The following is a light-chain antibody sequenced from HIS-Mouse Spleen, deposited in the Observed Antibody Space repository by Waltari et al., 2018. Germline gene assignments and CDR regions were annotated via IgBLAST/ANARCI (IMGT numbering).Light chain of an antibody. J-gene: IGLJ2*01. CDR3: YSTDSSGNHRV. CDR1: ALPKKY. Sequence: SYELPQPPPVSVSPGQTARITCPGDALPKKYPYWYQQKSGQAPVLVIDEDSKRPSGIPERFSGSSSGTMATLTISGAQVEDEADYYCYSTDSSGNHRVFGGGTKLTVL. V-gene: IGLV3-10*01. CDR2: EDS.